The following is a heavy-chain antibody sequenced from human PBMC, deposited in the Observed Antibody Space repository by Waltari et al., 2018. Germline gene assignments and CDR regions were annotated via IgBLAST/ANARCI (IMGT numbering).Heavy chain of an antibody. V-gene: IGHV4-39*07. CDR1: GGSVSRPAYY. CDR2: IYYSGST. J-gene: IGHJ4*02. D-gene: IGHD3-10*01. Sequence: QLQLQESGPALVRPSETLSLSCPVSGGSVSRPAYYWSGVRQSPGKGLEWIETIYYSGSTSYNPSLKSRVTISIDTSKNQLSLELTSVTAADTAIYYCASHLWYRDLSRVAFDFWGQGTLVAVSS. CDR3: ASHLWYRDLSRVAFDF.